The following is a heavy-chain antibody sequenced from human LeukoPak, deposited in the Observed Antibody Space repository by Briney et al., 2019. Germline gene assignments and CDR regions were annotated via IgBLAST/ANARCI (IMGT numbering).Heavy chain of an antibody. V-gene: IGHV3-30*18. Sequence: GRSLRLSCAASGFTFSSYGMHWVRQAPGKGLEWVAVISYDGGNKYYADSVKGRFTISRDNSKNTLYLQMNSLRAEDTAVYYCAKDRFDILNTGERGMDVWGQGTTVTVSS. CDR1: GFTFSSYG. CDR2: ISYDGGNK. D-gene: IGHD3-9*01. J-gene: IGHJ6*02. CDR3: AKDRFDILNTGERGMDV.